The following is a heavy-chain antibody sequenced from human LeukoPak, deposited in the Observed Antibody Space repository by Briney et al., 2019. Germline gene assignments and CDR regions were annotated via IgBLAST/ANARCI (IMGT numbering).Heavy chain of an antibody. CDR2: IYDSGST. CDR1: GGPINSYY. D-gene: IGHD6-19*01. CDR3: ARDAVATGIGAFDI. J-gene: IGHJ3*02. V-gene: IGHV4-59*01. Sequence: SETLSLTCTASGGPINSYYWNWIRQPPGKGLEWIGCIYDSGSTKYNPSLKSRVTISVDTSKNQLSLKMSSVTAADTAVYYCARDAVATGIGAFDIWGQATMVTVPS.